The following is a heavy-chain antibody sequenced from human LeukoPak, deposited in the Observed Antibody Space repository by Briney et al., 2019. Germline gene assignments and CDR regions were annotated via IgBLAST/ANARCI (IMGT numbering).Heavy chain of an antibody. CDR3: ARLTYYYDSSGDGSLSDDAFDI. Sequence: SDTLSLTCALSGGSISSINWWSWVRQPPGKGLVCIGEIYHSGSTNSNPSLKSRVTISVDKSKNQFSLKLSSVTAADTAVYYCARLTYYYDSSGDGSLSDDAFDIWGQGTMVTVSS. V-gene: IGHV4-4*02. D-gene: IGHD3-22*01. CDR1: GGSISSINW. CDR2: IYHSGST. J-gene: IGHJ3*02.